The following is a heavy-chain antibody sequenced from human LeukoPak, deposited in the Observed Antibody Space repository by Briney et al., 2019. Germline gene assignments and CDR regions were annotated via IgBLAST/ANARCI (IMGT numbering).Heavy chain of an antibody. CDR1: GFIFSNYR. CDR3: ARDTTLCVGSCYFAPDAFDI. D-gene: IGHD2-15*01. V-gene: IGHV3-21*01. J-gene: IGHJ3*02. Sequence: PGGSLRLSCVASGFIFSNYRMSWVRQVPGKGLEWVSSISSSSSYIYYADSVKGRFTISRDNAKNSLYLQMNSLRAEDTAVYYCARDTTLCVGSCYFAPDAFDIWGQGTMVTVSS. CDR2: ISSSSSYI.